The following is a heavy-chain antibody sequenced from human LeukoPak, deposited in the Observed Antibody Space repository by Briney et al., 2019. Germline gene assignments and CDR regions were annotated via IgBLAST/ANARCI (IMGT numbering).Heavy chain of an antibody. D-gene: IGHD1-26*01. Sequence: PGRSLRLSCAASGFTFSSYGMHWVRQAPGKGLEWVAVISYDGSNKYYADSVKGRFTISRDNSKNTLYLQMNSLRAEDTAVYYCARQNSPHGNFDYWGQGTLVTVSS. CDR3: ARQNSPHGNFDY. V-gene: IGHV3-30*03. J-gene: IGHJ4*02. CDR1: GFTFSSYG. CDR2: ISYDGSNK.